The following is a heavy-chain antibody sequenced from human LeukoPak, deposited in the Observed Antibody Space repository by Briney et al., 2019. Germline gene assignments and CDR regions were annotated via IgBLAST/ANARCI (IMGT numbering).Heavy chain of an antibody. CDR1: GYTFTDYY. J-gene: IGHJ5*02. CDR3: ARGEQWLVFEDPKNWFDP. Sequence: ASVKVSCKASGYTFTDYYIHWVRRAPGQGLEWMGWITPNTGGTNYAQTFQGRVTMTRDTSITTVYMELRRLRSDDTAVYYCARGEQWLVFEDPKNWFDPWGQGTLVTVSS. V-gene: IGHV1-2*02. CDR2: ITPNTGGT. D-gene: IGHD6-19*01.